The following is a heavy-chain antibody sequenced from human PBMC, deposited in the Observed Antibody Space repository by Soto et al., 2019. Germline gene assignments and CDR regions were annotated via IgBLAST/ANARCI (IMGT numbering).Heavy chain of an antibody. J-gene: IGHJ4*02. CDR2: ISGSGGST. Sequence: GSLRLSCAASGFTFSSYAMSWVRQAPGKGLEWVSAISGSGGSTYYADSVKGRFTISRDNSKNTLYLQMNSLRAEDTAVYYCAKDGYDSSGYYFSPINYFDYWGQGTLVTVSS. CDR1: GFTFSSYA. CDR3: AKDGYDSSGYYFSPINYFDY. D-gene: IGHD3-22*01. V-gene: IGHV3-23*01.